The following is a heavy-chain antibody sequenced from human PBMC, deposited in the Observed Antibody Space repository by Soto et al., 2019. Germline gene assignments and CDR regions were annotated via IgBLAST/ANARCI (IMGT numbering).Heavy chain of an antibody. CDR3: ARGSRDY. Sequence: SETLSLTCTLSGGSISSGGYYWSWIRQHPGKGLEWIGYIYYSGSTYYNPSLKSRVTISVDTSKNQFSLKLSSVTAEDTAVYYCARGSRDYWGQGTLVTVSS. CDR2: IYYSGST. CDR1: GGSISSGGYY. J-gene: IGHJ4*02. V-gene: IGHV4-31*03.